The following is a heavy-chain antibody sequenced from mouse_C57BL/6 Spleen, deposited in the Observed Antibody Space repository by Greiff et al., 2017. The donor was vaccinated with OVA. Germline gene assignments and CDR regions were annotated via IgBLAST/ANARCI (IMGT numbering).Heavy chain of an antibody. J-gene: IGHJ1*03. Sequence: VKLQESGAELVRPGTSVEVSCKASGYAFTNYLIEWVKQRPGQGLEWIGVINPGSGGTNYNEKFKGKATLTADKSSSTAYMQLSSLTSEDSAVYFCARRYYYGSGYFDVWGTGTTVTVSS. CDR3: ARRYYYGSGYFDV. CDR1: GYAFTNYL. CDR2: INPGSGGT. V-gene: IGHV1-54*01. D-gene: IGHD1-1*01.